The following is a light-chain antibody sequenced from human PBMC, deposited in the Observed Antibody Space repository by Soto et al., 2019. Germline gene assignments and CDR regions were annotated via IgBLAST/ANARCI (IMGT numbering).Light chain of an antibody. CDR3: QQYNNWPPWT. Sequence: EIVMTQSRATLAVSPGDTATLSCRASQSLGGNLAWYQQKPGQAPRLLIFRASSRATGVPARFSASGSGTEFTLTISGLQSEDFAVYYCQQYNNWPPWTFGPGTKVDIK. J-gene: IGKJ1*01. CDR2: RAS. V-gene: IGKV3-15*01. CDR1: QSLGGN.